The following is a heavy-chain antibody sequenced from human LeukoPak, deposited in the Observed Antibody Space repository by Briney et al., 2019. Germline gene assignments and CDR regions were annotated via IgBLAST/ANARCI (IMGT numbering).Heavy chain of an antibody. CDR1: GYTFTSYG. Sequence: GASVKVSCKASGYTFTSYGISWVRQAPGQGLEWMGWISAYNGNTNYAQKLQGRVTMTTDTSTSTAYMELRSLRSDDTAVYYCARVAAAGTPDWFDPWDQGTLVTVSS. V-gene: IGHV1-18*01. D-gene: IGHD6-13*01. CDR2: ISAYNGNT. CDR3: ARVAAAGTPDWFDP. J-gene: IGHJ5*02.